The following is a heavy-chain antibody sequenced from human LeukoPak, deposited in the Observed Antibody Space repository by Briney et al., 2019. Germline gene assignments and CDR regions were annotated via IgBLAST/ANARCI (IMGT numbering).Heavy chain of an antibody. V-gene: IGHV4-59*01. CDR2: IYNSGST. J-gene: IGHJ4*02. CDR3: ARDRTMTTPEV. Sequence: SETQSLTCTVSGGSISSYYWSWIRQPPGKGLELIGYIYNSGSTNYNPSLKSRVTISVDTSKNQFSLKLSSVTAADTAVYYCARDRTMTTPEVWGQGTLVTVSS. D-gene: IGHD4-17*01. CDR1: GGSISSYY.